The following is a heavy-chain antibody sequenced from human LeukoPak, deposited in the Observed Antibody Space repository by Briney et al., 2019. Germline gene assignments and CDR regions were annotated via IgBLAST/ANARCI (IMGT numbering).Heavy chain of an antibody. V-gene: IGHV4-39*01. CDR2: IYYSGST. J-gene: IGHJ3*02. CDR1: GGSISSSSYY. D-gene: IGHD2-2*01. CDR3: ARLAGIVVVPAAPSDAFDI. Sequence: SETLSLTCTVSGGSISSSSYYWGWIRQPPGKGLEWIGSIYYSGSTYYNPSLKSRVTISVDTSKNQFSLKLSSVTAADTAVYYCARLAGIVVVPAAPSDAFDIWGQGTMVTVSS.